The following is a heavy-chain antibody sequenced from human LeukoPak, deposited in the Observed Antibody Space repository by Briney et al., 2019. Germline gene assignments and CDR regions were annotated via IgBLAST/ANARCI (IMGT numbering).Heavy chain of an antibody. V-gene: IGHV4-59*01. CDR2: IYYSGST. J-gene: IGHJ5*02. Sequence: SETLSLTCTVSGGSISSYYWSWIRQSPGKGLEWIGYIYYSGSTNFNPSLKSRVTISVDTSKNQFSLKLSSVTAADTAAYYCARASSGWYNWFDPWGQGTLVTVSS. D-gene: IGHD6-19*01. CDR1: GGSISSYY. CDR3: ARASSGWYNWFDP.